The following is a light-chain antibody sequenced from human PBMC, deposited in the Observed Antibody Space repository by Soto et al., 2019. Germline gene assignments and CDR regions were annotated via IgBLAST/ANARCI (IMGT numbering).Light chain of an antibody. CDR2: EVS. CDR3: SSHTSSSTRV. CDR1: SSDVGGYNF. J-gene: IGLJ1*01. Sequence: QSALTQPASVSGSPGQSITISCTGTSSDVGGYNFVSWYQQHPGKAPKPMIYEVSNRPSGVSTRFSGSKSGNTASLSISGLQAEDEADYYCSSHTSSSTRVFGTGTKVTVL. V-gene: IGLV2-14*01.